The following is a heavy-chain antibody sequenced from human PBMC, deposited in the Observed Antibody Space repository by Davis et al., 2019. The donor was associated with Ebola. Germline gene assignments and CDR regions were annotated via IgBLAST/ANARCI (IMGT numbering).Heavy chain of an antibody. CDR3: TTQGNIVATGHDY. J-gene: IGHJ4*02. V-gene: IGHV3-73*01. CDR1: GFTFSGSS. CDR2: IRSKANSYAT. D-gene: IGHD5-12*01. Sequence: GESLKISCAASGFTFSGSSMHWVRQASGKGLEWVGHIRSKANSYATAYGASVKGRLTISRDDSKNTAYLQMNSLKTEATAVYYCTTQGNIVATGHDYWGQGTLVTVSS.